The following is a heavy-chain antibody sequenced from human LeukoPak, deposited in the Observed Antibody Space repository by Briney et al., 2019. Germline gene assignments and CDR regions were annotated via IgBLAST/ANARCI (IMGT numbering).Heavy chain of an antibody. Sequence: ASVKVSCKASGYTFTSYAMHWVRQAPGQRLEWMGWINAGNGNTKYSQKFQGRVTITRDTSASTAYMELSSLRSEDTAVYYCARDGVYYDILTGLEYYFYYWGQGTLVTVSS. CDR3: ARDGVYYDILTGLEYYFYY. J-gene: IGHJ4*02. CDR1: GYTFTSYA. CDR2: INAGNGNT. D-gene: IGHD3-9*01. V-gene: IGHV1-3*01.